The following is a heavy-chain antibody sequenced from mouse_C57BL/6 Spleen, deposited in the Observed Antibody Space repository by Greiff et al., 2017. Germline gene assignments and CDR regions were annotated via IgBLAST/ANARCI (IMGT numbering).Heavy chain of an antibody. Sequence: QVQLQHPGAELVKPGASVQLSCKASGYTFTSYWMHWVKQRPGQGLEWIGMIHPNSGSTNYNEKFKSKATLTVDKSSSTAYMQVSSLTSEDSAVYYCARGRIYYDYDDYAMDYWGQGTSVTVSS. CDR3: ARGRIYYDYDDYAMDY. CDR2: IHPNSGST. V-gene: IGHV1-64*01. CDR1: GYTFTSYW. J-gene: IGHJ4*01. D-gene: IGHD2-4*01.